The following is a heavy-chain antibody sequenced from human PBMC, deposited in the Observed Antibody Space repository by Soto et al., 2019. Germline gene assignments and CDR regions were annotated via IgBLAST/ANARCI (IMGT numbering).Heavy chain of an antibody. CDR1: GFPISSHT. Sequence: GGSLIVSCVASGFPISSHTMHWVRQAPGKGLEWVTFIYPDRNGKYYTDSVKGRFTTSRDNSKNTMYLQMNSLRVEDTAVYYCARSIFPWGQGTLVTVSS. CDR3: ARSIFP. V-gene: IGHV3-30-3*01. D-gene: IGHD6-6*01. CDR2: IYPDRNGK. J-gene: IGHJ5*02.